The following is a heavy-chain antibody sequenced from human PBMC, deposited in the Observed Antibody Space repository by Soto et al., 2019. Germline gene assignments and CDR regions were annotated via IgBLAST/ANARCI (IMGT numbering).Heavy chain of an antibody. CDR1: GFTFNNYA. V-gene: IGHV3-23*01. D-gene: IGHD7-27*01. CDR2: ISGTGGST. J-gene: IGHJ3*02. CDR3: GKGNAKWGTGDAFDI. Sequence: EVQLLESGGGVVQPGGSLRLSCAASGFTFNNYALNWVRQAPGKGLEWVSSISGTGGSTFYAGSAKGRFTISRDNSKNTLFLQMTSLRAEDTAVYYCGKGNAKWGTGDAFDIWGQGKMVTASS.